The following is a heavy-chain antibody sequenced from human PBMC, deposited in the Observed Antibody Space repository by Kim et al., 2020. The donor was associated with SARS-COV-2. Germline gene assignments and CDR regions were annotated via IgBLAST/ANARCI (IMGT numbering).Heavy chain of an antibody. V-gene: IGHV1-69*13. Sequence: SVKVSCKASGGTFSSYAISWVRQAPGQGLEWMGGIIPIFGTANYAQKFQGRVTITADESTSTAYMELSSLRSEDTAVYYCARGHPKKRITIFGVVPWYYFDYWGQGTLVTVSS. D-gene: IGHD3-3*01. CDR2: IIPIFGTA. CDR1: GGTFSSYA. J-gene: IGHJ4*02. CDR3: ARGHPKKRITIFGVVPWYYFDY.